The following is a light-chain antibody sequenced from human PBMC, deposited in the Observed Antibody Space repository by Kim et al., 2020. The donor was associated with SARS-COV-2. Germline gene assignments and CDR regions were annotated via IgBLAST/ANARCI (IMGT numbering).Light chain of an antibody. J-gene: IGLJ2*01. CDR2: QDS. Sequence: VSPGQTASITCSGDQLVDKYACWYQQKPGQSAVLVIYQDSKRPSEIPERFSGSNSGNTATLTISGTQAMDEADDYCQAWDSSTHVVFGGGAQLTVL. CDR3: QAWDSSTHVV. V-gene: IGLV3-1*01. CDR1: QLVDKY.